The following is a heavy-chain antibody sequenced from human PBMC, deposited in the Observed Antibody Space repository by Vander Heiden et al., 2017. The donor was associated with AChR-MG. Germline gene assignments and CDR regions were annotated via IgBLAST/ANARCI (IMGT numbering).Heavy chain of an antibody. V-gene: IGHV1-2*04. CDR2: INPNSGGT. CDR3: ARASGMVSYYYGMDV. D-gene: IGHD3-3*01. Sequence: QVQLVQSGAEVKKPGASVKVSCKASGYTFTGYYMHRVRQAPGQGLEWMGWINPNSGGTNYAQKFQGWVTMTRDTSISTAYMELSRLRSDDTAVYYCARASGMVSYYYGMDVWGQGTTVTVSS. J-gene: IGHJ6*02. CDR1: GYTFTGYY.